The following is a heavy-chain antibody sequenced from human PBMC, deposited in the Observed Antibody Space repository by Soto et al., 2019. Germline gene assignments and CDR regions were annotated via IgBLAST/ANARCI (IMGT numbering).Heavy chain of an antibody. Sequence: QVQLVQSGAEVKKPGASVKVSCKASGYTFTSYYMHWVRQAPGQGLEWRGIINPSGGSTSYAQKFQGGVTTTWDTSTNIVYIELSSMRSEDTAVYYCARIIGYCSSTSCYCYYYGMGVWGQGTTVTVFS. V-gene: IGHV1-46*01. J-gene: IGHJ6*02. CDR3: ARIIGYCSSTSCYCYYYGMGV. CDR2: INPSGGST. D-gene: IGHD2-2*01. CDR1: GYTFTSYY.